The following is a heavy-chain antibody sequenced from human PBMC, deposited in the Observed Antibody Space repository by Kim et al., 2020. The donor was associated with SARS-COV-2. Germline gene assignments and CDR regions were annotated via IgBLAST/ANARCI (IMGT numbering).Heavy chain of an antibody. V-gene: IGHV4-4*06. CDR3: ARRDTAWFDP. J-gene: IGHJ5*02. CDR2: T. Sequence: TDLNPSLKRRVTLSVDTSKNQFSLHLPSVTAADTAVYFCARRDTAWFDPWGQGILVTVSS.